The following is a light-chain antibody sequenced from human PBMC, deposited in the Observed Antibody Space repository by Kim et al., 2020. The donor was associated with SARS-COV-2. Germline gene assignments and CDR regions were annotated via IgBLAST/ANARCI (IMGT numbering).Light chain of an antibody. CDR1: QSISTW. Sequence: DIQMTQSPSTLSASVGDRVTIACRASQSISTWLAWYQQKPRTAPNLLIYKASSLQSGVPSRFSGSGSGTEFTLTISRLQPDDFATYFCQQYSDYPYTFGQGTKLEI. CDR3: QQYSDYPYT. CDR2: KAS. J-gene: IGKJ2*01. V-gene: IGKV1-5*03.